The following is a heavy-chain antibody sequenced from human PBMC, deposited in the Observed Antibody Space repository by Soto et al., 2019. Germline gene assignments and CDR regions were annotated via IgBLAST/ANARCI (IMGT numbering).Heavy chain of an antibody. V-gene: IGHV4-59*01. D-gene: IGHD3-16*01. CDR1: GDSINGYY. CDR2: IYSSGST. Sequence: SETLSLTCNVSGDSINGYYWSWIRQPPGKGLEWIGCIYSSGSTKYSPSFRSRVSMSIDTPKSQFSLKLRSVTAADTAIYYCARARYYGAKNDFWGQGTLVTVSS. CDR3: ARARYYGAKNDF. J-gene: IGHJ4*02.